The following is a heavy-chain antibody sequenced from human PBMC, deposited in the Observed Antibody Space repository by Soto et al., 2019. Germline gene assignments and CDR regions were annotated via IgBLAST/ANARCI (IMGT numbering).Heavy chain of an antibody. D-gene: IGHD1-1*01. V-gene: IGHV3-7*01. J-gene: IGHJ6*02. CDR1: RFTFSSYW. CDR2: IKEDGSDK. CDR3: ARGIDDNASFGMDV. Sequence: DVRLVESGGGLVQPGGSLRLSCAASRFTFSSYWMSWVRQAPGRGLEWVANIKEDGSDKYYADSGKGRFTISRDNAKKSLYVQMNSLRVEDTAVYYCARGIDDNASFGMDVWGQGTTVTVSS.